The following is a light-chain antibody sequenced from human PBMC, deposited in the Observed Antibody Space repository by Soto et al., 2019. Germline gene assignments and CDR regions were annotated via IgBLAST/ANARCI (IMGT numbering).Light chain of an antibody. CDR2: SAS. J-gene: IGKJ4*01. V-gene: IGKV1-27*01. Sequence: DIQMTQSPSSLSASVGDRVTITCRASQGISSYLAWYRQKPGKVPKVLIYSASALQSGVPSRFSGSGSGTDFTLTISSLQPEDVATYYCQNYGSAPLTFCGGTKVEIK. CDR1: QGISSY. CDR3: QNYGSAPLT.